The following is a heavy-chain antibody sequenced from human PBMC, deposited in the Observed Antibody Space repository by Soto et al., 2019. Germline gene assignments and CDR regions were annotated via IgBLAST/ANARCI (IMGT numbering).Heavy chain of an antibody. V-gene: IGHV4-30-2*01. CDR1: GGTTSSGGYF. CDR3: ARVPDR. CDR2: IYHSGST. Sequence: SETRPVTWAVSGGTTSSGGYFWCCIRQQPGKGLEWIGYIYHSGSTYYNPSLKSRVTISVDRSKNQFSLKLSSVTAADTAVYYCARVPDRWGQGTLVT. D-gene: IGHD2-2*01. J-gene: IGHJ5*02.